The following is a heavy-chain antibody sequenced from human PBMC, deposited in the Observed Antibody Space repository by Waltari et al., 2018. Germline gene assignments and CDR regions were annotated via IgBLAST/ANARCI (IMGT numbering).Heavy chain of an antibody. D-gene: IGHD7-27*01. J-gene: IGHJ2*01. V-gene: IGHV4-61*02. CDR3: ARGSNERQKSNWGSVVSWYFDL. Sequence: QVQLQESGPGLVKPSQTLSLTCTVSGGSISSGSYYWSWIRQPAGKGLEWIGRIYTSGSTNYNPSRKSRVTISVDTSKNQFSLKLSSVTAADTAVYYCARGSNERQKSNWGSVVSWYFDLWGRGTLVTVSS. CDR2: IYTSGST. CDR1: GGSISSGSYY.